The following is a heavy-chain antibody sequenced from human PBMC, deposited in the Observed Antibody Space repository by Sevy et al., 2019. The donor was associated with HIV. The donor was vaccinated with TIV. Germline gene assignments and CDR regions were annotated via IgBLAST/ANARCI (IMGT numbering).Heavy chain of an antibody. CDR2: ISYDGSAK. Sequence: GGSLRLSCAASGFSFNTHAMHWVRQAPGKGLDWVALISYDGSAKYYADSVKGRFTVSRDDSKNTLYLQMNSLRPEDSAVYYCAREGGNTSDRTPGKYWGQGTQVTVSS. V-gene: IGHV3-30-3*01. CDR1: GFSFNTHA. CDR3: AREGGNTSDRTPGKY. J-gene: IGHJ4*02. D-gene: IGHD3-16*01.